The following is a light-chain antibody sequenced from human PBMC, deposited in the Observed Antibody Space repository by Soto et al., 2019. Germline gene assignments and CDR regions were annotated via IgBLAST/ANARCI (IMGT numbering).Light chain of an antibody. J-gene: IGLJ2*01. CDR1: TSNIGSNT. V-gene: IGLV1-44*01. CDR3: ATWDDSLHGLL. Sequence: QSVLTQPPSVSGTPGQADTISCSGGTSNIGSNTVSWYREVPGTAPEVLIYNNNQSPSGVSDRFSGSKSGTSASLAIRGLQSDDEADYYCATWDDSLHGLLFGGGTKVTVL. CDR2: NNN.